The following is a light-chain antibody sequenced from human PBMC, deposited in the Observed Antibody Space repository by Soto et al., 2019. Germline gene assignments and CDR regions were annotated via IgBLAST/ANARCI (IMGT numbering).Light chain of an antibody. CDR1: QDISNH. J-gene: IGKJ4*01. Sequence: DLQMTQSPSSLSASAGDRVTITCQASQDISNHLNWYQQKAGKAPKLLIKDASNLETRVPSRFSGSGFGTAVTLTISSLQQEDIATYYCQKYVNALSFGGGTKVEIK. CDR2: DAS. CDR3: QKYVNALS. V-gene: IGKV1-33*01.